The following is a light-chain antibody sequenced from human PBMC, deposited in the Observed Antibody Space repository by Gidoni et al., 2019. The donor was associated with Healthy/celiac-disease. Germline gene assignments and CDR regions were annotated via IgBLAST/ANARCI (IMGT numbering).Light chain of an antibody. CDR2: GAS. V-gene: IGKV3-20*01. Sequence: EIVLTQSPGTLSLSPGERATLSRRASQSVSSSYLAWYQQKPGQAPRLLIYGASSRATGIPDRFSGSGSGTDFTLTISRLEPEDFAVYYCQQYGSSLGWTFGQGTKVEIK. CDR1: QSVSSSY. J-gene: IGKJ1*01. CDR3: QQYGSSLGWT.